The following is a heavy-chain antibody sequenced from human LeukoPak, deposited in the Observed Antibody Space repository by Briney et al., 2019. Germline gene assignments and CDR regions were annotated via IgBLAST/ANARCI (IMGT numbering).Heavy chain of an antibody. J-gene: IGHJ4*02. D-gene: IGHD5-12*01. CDR3: ARSHTGYDL. CDR1: RFTFSSYA. Sequence: GGSLRLSCAASRFTFSSYAMSWVRQAPGKGLEWVSAISGSGATTDFADAVKGRFTISRDNSKNTLYLQMNSLRAEDTAVYYCARSHTGYDLWGQGTLVTVSS. CDR2: ISGSGATT. V-gene: IGHV3-23*01.